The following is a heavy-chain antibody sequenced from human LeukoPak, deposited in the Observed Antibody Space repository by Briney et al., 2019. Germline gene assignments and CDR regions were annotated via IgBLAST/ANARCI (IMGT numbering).Heavy chain of an antibody. CDR3: ARGERRIAAAGGPFDY. J-gene: IGHJ4*02. CDR2: IYYSGST. V-gene: IGHV4-39*07. CDR1: GGSISSSSYY. D-gene: IGHD6-13*01. Sequence: KTSETLSLTCTVSGGSISSSSYYWGWIRQPPGKGLEWIGSIYYSGSTYYNPSLKSRVTISVDTSKNQFSLKLSSVTAADTAVYYCARGERRIAAAGGPFDYWGQGTLVTVSS.